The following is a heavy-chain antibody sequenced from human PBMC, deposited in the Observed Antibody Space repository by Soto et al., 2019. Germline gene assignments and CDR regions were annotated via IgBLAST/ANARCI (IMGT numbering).Heavy chain of an antibody. CDR1: GGTFSSYA. D-gene: IGHD3-10*01. Sequence: SVKVSCKASGGTFSSYAISWVRQAPGQGLEWMGGIIPIFGTANYAQKFQGRVTITADESTSTAYMELSSLRSEDTAVYYCASDGSGSQEAYYYYYGMDVWGQGTTVTVSS. J-gene: IGHJ6*02. V-gene: IGHV1-69*13. CDR3: ASDGSGSQEAYYYYYGMDV. CDR2: IIPIFGTA.